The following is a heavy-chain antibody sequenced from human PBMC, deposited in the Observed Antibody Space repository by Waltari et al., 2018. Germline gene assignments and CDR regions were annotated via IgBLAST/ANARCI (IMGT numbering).Heavy chain of an antibody. V-gene: IGHV3-23*03. CDR1: GLSFSNYD. D-gene: IGHD3-22*01. Sequence: EVQMLESGGGLVQPGGSLRLSCAASGLSFSNYDMNWVRQAPVKGLEWISVIYKDGSTYYVDSVRGRFTISRDNSKNTLYLQMNSLGAEDTAMYFCAKEGSGYYGGSFDYWGQGTMVTVSS. J-gene: IGHJ4*02. CDR2: IYKDGST. CDR3: AKEGSGYYGGSFDY.